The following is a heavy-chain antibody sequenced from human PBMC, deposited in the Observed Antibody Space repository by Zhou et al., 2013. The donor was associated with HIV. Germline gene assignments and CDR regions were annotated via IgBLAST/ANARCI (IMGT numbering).Heavy chain of an antibody. V-gene: IGHV1-2*02. CDR3: ARGSGNWNYNVRVFWFDP. J-gene: IGHJ5*02. D-gene: IGHD1-7*01. CDR1: GYTFTGYY. CDR2: INPNSGGT. Sequence: QVQLVQSGAEVKKPGASVKVSCKAPGYTFTGYYMHWVRQAPGQGLEWMGWINPNSGGTNYAQKFQGRVTMTRDTSISTAYMELSRLRSDDTAVYYCARGSGNWNYNVRVFWFDPWGQGTLVTVSS.